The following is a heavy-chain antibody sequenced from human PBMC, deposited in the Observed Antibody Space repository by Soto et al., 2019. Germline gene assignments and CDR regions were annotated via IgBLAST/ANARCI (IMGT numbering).Heavy chain of an antibody. J-gene: IGHJ4*02. V-gene: IGHV3-66*01. CDR2: IYSGGTT. Sequence: EVQLVESGGGLVQPGGSLTLSCAASGVTVSNNWMTWVRQAPGKGLELVSLIYSGGTTHYADSVKGRFTIYRDGSTNMVYLHMQGLRVEDTAVYYCARNLPETQLGYWGQGTLVTVSS. CDR3: ARNLPETQLGY. D-gene: IGHD3-16*01. CDR1: GVTVSNNW.